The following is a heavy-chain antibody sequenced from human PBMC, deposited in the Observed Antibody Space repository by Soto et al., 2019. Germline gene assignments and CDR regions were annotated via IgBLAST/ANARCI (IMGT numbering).Heavy chain of an antibody. D-gene: IGHD2-21*02. V-gene: IGHV2-5*01. CDR1: LFSFSPHKVG. CDR3: AHRHRVGTVTDGFDF. J-gene: IGHJ4*02. CDR2: IYSNDHR. Sequence: SRSAPVNPTQRATLHWCFLLFSFSPHKVGVVWLRQRPGKAPECLAVIYSNDHRRYNPSLQTRVSITKDTSKSQVVLTMTNMDPADTATYFCAHRHRVGTVTDGFDFWGQGILVTVSS.